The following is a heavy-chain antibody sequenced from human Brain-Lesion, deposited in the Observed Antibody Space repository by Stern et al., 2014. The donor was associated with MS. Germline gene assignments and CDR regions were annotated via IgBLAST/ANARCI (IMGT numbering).Heavy chain of an antibody. Sequence: QVQLGQSGAEVKKPGASVKVSCKVSGYTLTELSMHWVRQAPRKGLEWMGGFDPEDGETIYAQKVQGRVTMTEDTSTDTAYMELSRLRSEDTAVYYCATLSPGAGGNYYRHFDYWGQGTLVTVSS. CDR3: ATLSPGAGGNYYRHFDY. D-gene: IGHD1-26*01. V-gene: IGHV1-24*01. J-gene: IGHJ4*02. CDR2: FDPEDGET. CDR1: GYTLTELS.